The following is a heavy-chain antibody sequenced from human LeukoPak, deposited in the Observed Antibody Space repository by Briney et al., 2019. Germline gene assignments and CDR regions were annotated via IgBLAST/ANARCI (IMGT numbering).Heavy chain of an antibody. Sequence: SETLSLTCAVYGGSFSGYYWSWIRQPPGKGLEWIGEINHSGSTNYSPSLKSRVTISVDTSKNQFSLKLSSVTAADTAVYYCARARYGGNSRYFDYWGQGTLVTVSS. CDR3: ARARYGGNSRYFDY. CDR2: INHSGST. V-gene: IGHV4-34*01. J-gene: IGHJ4*02. CDR1: GGSFSGYY. D-gene: IGHD4-23*01.